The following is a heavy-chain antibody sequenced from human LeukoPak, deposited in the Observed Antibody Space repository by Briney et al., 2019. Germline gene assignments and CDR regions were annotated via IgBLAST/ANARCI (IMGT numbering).Heavy chain of an antibody. D-gene: IGHD3-9*01. V-gene: IGHV3-23*01. CDR2: ISGSGGST. J-gene: IGHJ4*02. CDR3: AKSPTGYYNGVDY. Sequence: GGTLRLSCAASGFTFSSYGMSWVRQAPGKGLEWVSAISGSGGSTYYADSVKGRFTISRDNSKNTLYLQMNSLRAEDTAVYYCAKSPTGYYNGVDYWGQGTLVTVSS. CDR1: GFTFSSYG.